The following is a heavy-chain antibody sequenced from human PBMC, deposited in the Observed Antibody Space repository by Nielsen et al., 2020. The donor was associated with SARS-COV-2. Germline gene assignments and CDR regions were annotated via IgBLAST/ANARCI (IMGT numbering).Heavy chain of an antibody. J-gene: IGHJ6*02. V-gene: IGHV3-72*01. CDR3: AYLYGMDV. CDR2: TRNKANSYTT. Sequence: GESLKISCAASGFTFSSYWMHWVRQAPGKGLEWVGRTRNKANSYTTEYAASVKGRFTISRDDSKNTLYLQMNSLRAEDTAVYYCAYLYGMDVWGQGTTVTVSS. D-gene: IGHD2-8*01. CDR1: GFTFSSYW.